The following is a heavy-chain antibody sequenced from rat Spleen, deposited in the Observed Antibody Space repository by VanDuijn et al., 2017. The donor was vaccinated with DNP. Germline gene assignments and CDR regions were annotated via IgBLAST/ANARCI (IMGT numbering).Heavy chain of an antibody. Sequence: EMQLVESGGGLVQPGRSLKLSCAASGFTFSDYNMAWVRQAPKKGLEWVTTISFYGSSTHYRDSLKGRFTISRDNAKSTLYLQMDSLRSEDTATYYWARSVYGIDYWGQGVMVTVSS. CDR2: ISFYGSST. D-gene: IGHD4-1*01. CDR1: GFTFSDYN. CDR3: ARSVYGIDY. J-gene: IGHJ2*01. V-gene: IGHV5-7*01.